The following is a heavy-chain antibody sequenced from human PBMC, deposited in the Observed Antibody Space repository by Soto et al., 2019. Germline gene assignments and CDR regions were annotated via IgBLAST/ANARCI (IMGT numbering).Heavy chain of an antibody. CDR2: IYYSGST. J-gene: IGHJ6*02. D-gene: IGHD3-22*01. Sequence: SETLSLTCTVSGGSISSYYWSWIRQPPGKGLEWIGYIYYSGSTNYNPSLKSRVTISVDTSKNQFSLKLSSVTAADTAVYYCARGPYDSSGYYYGVESYYYYAMDVWGQGTTVTVSS. CDR1: GGSISSYY. CDR3: ARGPYDSSGYYYGVESYYYYAMDV. V-gene: IGHV4-59*01.